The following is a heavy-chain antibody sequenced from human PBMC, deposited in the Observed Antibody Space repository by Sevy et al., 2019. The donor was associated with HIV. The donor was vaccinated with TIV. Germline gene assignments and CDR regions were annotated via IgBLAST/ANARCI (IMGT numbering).Heavy chain of an antibody. CDR1: GFAFTNYYA. D-gene: IGHD4-17*01. V-gene: IGHV3-30-3*01. Sequence: GGSLRLSCAASGFAFTNYYAMHWVRQAPGKGLEWVALISFDESDKYYADSVKGRFTIPRDNFKNTLYLQMNSLTTEDTAVYYCARARANYVDNYFFYAMDVWGQGTTVTVSS. J-gene: IGHJ6*02. CDR2: ISFDESDK. CDR3: ARARANYVDNYFFYAMDV.